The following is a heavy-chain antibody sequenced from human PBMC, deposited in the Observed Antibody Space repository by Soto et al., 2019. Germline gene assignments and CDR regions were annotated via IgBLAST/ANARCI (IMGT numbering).Heavy chain of an antibody. CDR2: ISYDGSNK. CDR3: ATTTSSVVPAATWTPGYYFDY. D-gene: IGHD2-2*01. V-gene: IGHV3-30-3*01. Sequence: GGSLRLSCAASGFTFSSYAMHWVRQAPGKGLEWVAVISYDGSNKYYADSVKGRFTISRDNSKNTLYLQMNSLRAEDTAVYYCATTTSSVVPAATWTPGYYFDYWGQGTLVTVSS. J-gene: IGHJ4*02. CDR1: GFTFSSYA.